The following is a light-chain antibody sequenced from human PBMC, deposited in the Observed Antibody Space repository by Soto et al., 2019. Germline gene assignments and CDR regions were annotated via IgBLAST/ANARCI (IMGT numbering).Light chain of an antibody. J-gene: IGKJ4*01. CDR2: GAS. Sequence: ELVLTQSPGTLSLSPGERATLSCRASQTVSSNNLAWYQQKPAQAPRLLIYGASTRATGIPDRFSGSGSATDFTLTITRLEPEDVAVYYCQQYGISPPLTFGGGTKVEIK. CDR1: QTVSSNN. V-gene: IGKV3-20*01. CDR3: QQYGISPPLT.